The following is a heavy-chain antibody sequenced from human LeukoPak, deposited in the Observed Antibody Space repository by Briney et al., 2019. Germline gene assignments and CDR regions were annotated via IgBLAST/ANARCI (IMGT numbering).Heavy chain of an antibody. V-gene: IGHV4-38-2*01. CDR3: ARQHDSYHYYYVDV. D-gene: IGHD6-13*01. J-gene: IGHJ6*03. Sequence: PSGTLALTCAVSGYSISSGYYWIWIRQPPGKGLEWIGSLYHSDSIYYNPSLESRVTMSVDTSKNQFSLKLSFVTAADTAVYYCARQHDSYHYYYVDVWGTGTTVTVSS. CDR1: GYSISSGYY. CDR2: LYHSDSI.